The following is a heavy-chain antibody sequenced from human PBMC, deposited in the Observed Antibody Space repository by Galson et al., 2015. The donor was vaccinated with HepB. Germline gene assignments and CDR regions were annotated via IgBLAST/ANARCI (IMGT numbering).Heavy chain of an antibody. D-gene: IGHD3-16*01. J-gene: IGHJ5*02. CDR3: VKGLGSAPLRSWFDP. Sequence: SLRLSCAASGFTFRSYAMHWVRQAPGKGLEYVSAISSNGGSTYYADSVKGRFTISRDNSKNTLYLQMSSLRAEDTAVYYCVKGLGSAPLRSWFDPWGQGTLVTVSS. V-gene: IGHV3-64D*06. CDR2: ISSNGGST. CDR1: GFTFRSYA.